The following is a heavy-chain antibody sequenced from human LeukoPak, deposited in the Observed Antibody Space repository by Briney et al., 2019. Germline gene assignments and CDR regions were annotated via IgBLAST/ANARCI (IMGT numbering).Heavy chain of an antibody. Sequence: SETLSLTCTVSGGSISSYYWSWIRQPPGKGLEWIGYIYYSGSTYYNPSLKSRVTISVDTSKNQFSLKLSSVTAADTAVYYCARDDYGSGIDYWGQGTLVTVSS. D-gene: IGHD3-10*01. CDR1: GGSISSYY. CDR2: IYYSGST. J-gene: IGHJ4*02. V-gene: IGHV4-59*06. CDR3: ARDDYGSGIDY.